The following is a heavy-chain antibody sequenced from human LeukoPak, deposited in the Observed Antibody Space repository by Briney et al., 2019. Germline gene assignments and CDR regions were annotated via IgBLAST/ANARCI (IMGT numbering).Heavy chain of an antibody. J-gene: IGHJ4*02. CDR1: GFTFSSNY. D-gene: IGHD3-22*01. CDR2: IYSGGST. V-gene: IGHV3-53*01. CDR3: ARGPGDSSGYYLGY. Sequence: GGSLRLSCAASGFTFSSNYMSWVRQAPGKGLEWVSVIYSGGSTYYSDAVRGRCTISRDNSKNTLYLQMNSLRAEDTAVYYCARGPGDSSGYYLGYWGQGTLVTVSS.